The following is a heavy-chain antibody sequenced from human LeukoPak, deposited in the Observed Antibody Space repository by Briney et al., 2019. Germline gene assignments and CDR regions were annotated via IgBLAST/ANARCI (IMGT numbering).Heavy chain of an antibody. Sequence: GGSLRLSCAASGFTFSSYAMNWVRQAPGKGLEWVSPISGSGGDTYYADSVKDGFTLSRHNSKNTHYLYMNRLTVEHTAVCYFPKESPRGYNYVYFDYWGRGTLVTVSS. CDR2: ISGSGGDT. D-gene: IGHD5-18*01. CDR1: GFTFSSYA. CDR3: PKESPRGYNYVYFDY. V-gene: IGHV3-23*01. J-gene: IGHJ4*02.